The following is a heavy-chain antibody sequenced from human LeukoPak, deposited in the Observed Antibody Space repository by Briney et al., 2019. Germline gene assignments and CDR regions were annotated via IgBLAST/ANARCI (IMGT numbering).Heavy chain of an antibody. D-gene: IGHD3-3*01. CDR1: GFTFSSYG. J-gene: IGHJ6*02. Sequence: PGGSLRLSCAASGFTFSSYGMSWVRQAPGKGLEWVSAISSGGGSTYYADSVKGRVTISRDNSKNTLHLQMNILRAEDTAVYYCAKDFPENYDFWSGSDYYGMYVWGQGTTVSVSS. V-gene: IGHV3-23*01. CDR2: ISSGGGST. CDR3: AKDFPENYDFWSGSDYYGMYV.